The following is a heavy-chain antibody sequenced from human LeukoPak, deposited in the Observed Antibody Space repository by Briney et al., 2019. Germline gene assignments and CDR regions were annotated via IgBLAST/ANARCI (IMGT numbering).Heavy chain of an antibody. Sequence: GASVKVSCKASGYTFSSYDINWVRQATGQGLEWMGWMNPNSGNTGYAQKFQGRLNMTRNTSISTAYMELSSLRSADTAVYYCARRVGSGWPVQHWGQGTLVTVSS. D-gene: IGHD6-19*01. CDR3: ARRVGSGWPVQH. CDR2: MNPNSGNT. J-gene: IGHJ1*01. V-gene: IGHV1-8*01. CDR1: GYTFSSYD.